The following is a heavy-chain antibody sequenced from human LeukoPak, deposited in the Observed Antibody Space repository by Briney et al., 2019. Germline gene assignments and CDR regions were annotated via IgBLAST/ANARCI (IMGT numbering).Heavy chain of an antibody. D-gene: IGHD3-3*01. CDR2: INHSGST. Sequence: PSETLSLTCAVYGGSFSGYYWSWIRQPPGKGLEWIGEINHSGSTNYNPSLKSRVTISVDTSKNQFSLKLSSVTAADTAVYYCARYQRRVTIFGVVLDRVAFDSWGQGTMVTVSS. V-gene: IGHV4-34*01. CDR3: ARYQRRVTIFGVVLDRVAFDS. CDR1: GGSFSGYY. J-gene: IGHJ3*02.